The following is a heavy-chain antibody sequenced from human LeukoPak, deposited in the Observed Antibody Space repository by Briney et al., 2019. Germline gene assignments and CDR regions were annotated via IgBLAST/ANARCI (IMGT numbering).Heavy chain of an antibody. D-gene: IGHD3-10*01. V-gene: IGHV3-7*01. J-gene: IGHJ5*02. CDR2: IKQDGGET. CDR1: GFPFSSYW. CDR3: AKDSLVLWFGESCPDFDP. Sequence: RSGGSLRLSCAASGFPFSSYWMAWVRQAPGKGLEWVASIKQDGGETFYVDSVKGRFTISRDNSKNTLYLQMNSLRAEDTAVYYCAKDSLVLWFGESCPDFDPWGQGTLVTVSS.